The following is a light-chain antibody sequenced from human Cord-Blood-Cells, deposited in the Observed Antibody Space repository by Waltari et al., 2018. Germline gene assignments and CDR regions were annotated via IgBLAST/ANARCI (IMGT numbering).Light chain of an antibody. Sequence: DTQMPQSQSSLSASVGYRVTITCRASQSISSYLNWYRQKPGKAPKLLIYAASSLQSGVPSRFSGSGSGTDFTLTISSLQPEDFATYYCQQSYSTPPTFGQGTKVEIK. CDR1: QSISSY. CDR2: AAS. V-gene: IGKV1-39*01. CDR3: QQSYSTPPT. J-gene: IGKJ1*01.